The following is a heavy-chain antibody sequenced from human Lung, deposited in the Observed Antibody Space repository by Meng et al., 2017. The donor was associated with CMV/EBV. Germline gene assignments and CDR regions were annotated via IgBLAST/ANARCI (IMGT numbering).Heavy chain of an antibody. CDR3: ARDLLGSSSWSYDAFDI. D-gene: IGHD6-13*01. CDR1: GGSVSTGGYY. CDR2: IYYTGDT. J-gene: IGHJ3*02. V-gene: IGHV4-61*08. Sequence: SXTVSGGSVSTGGYYWTWIRQPPGKGLEWIGYIYYTGDTHYKSSLRSRLAISLDASKNQVSLKLNSVTAADTAVYYCARDLLGSSSWSYDAFDIWGQGXTVXVSS.